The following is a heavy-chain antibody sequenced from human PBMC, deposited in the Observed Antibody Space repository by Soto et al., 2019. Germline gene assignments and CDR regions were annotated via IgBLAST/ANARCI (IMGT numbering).Heavy chain of an antibody. D-gene: IGHD2-15*01. V-gene: IGHV3-9*01. Sequence: GGSLRLSCAASGFTFDDYAMHWVRQAQGKGLEWVSGISWNSGSIGYADSVKGRFTISRDNAKNSLYLQMNSLRAEDTAVYYCARDRVVAAPLTFAFDIWGRGTVVTVSS. CDR1: GFTFDDYA. CDR2: ISWNSGSI. CDR3: ARDRVVAAPLTFAFDI. J-gene: IGHJ3*02.